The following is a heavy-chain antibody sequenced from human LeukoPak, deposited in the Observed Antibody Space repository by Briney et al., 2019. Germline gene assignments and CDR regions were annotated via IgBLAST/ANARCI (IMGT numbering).Heavy chain of an antibody. CDR2: IYPGDSDT. V-gene: IGHV5-51*01. J-gene: IGHJ6*02. Sequence: GESLKISCQGSGYSFTSYWIGWVRQMPEKGLEWMGIIYPGDSDTRYSPSFQGQVTISADKSISTAYLQWSSLKASDTAMYYCARHSGSGSSKDYYYYGMDVWGQGTTVTVSS. CDR1: GYSFTSYW. CDR3: ARHSGSGSSKDYYYYGMDV. D-gene: IGHD6-19*01.